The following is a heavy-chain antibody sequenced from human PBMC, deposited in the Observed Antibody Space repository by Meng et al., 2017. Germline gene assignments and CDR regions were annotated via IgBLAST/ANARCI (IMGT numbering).Heavy chain of an antibody. Sequence: QGQLVWCGVGGKRPGASLKVSCKASGYTFTGYYMHWVRQAPGQGLEWMGRINPNSGGTNYAQKFQGRVTMTRDTSISTAYMELSRLRSDDTAVYYCYGDYSQGPNWGQGTLVTVSS. V-gene: IGHV1-2*06. J-gene: IGHJ4*02. CDR3: YGDYSQGPN. CDR1: GYTFTGYY. CDR2: INPNSGGT. D-gene: IGHD4-17*01.